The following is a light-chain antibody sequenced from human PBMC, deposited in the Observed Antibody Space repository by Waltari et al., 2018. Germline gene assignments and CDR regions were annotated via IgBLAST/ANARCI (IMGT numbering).Light chain of an antibody. V-gene: IGLV1-40*01. CDR3: QSFDNMLSGGVV. J-gene: IGLJ2*01. CDR1: TPNIVAGHT. CDR2: GNN. Sequence: QSVLTQPPSVSGPPGPRVTIPCSASTPNIVAGHTARWSQHLPGTAPKLLIYGNNNRPSGVPDRFSGSKSGTSASLAITGLQADDEADYFCQSFDNMLSGGVVFGGGTKLAVL.